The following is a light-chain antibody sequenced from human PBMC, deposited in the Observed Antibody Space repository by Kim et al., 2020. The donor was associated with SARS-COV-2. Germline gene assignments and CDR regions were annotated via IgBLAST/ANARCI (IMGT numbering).Light chain of an antibody. V-gene: IGKV1-39*01. Sequence: DIQMTQSPSSLSASVGDRVTIICRASQSISSYLNWYQQKPGKAPKLLIYAASSLQSGVPSRFSGSGSGTDFILTINSLQPEDFATYYCQQSYSTPPYTFGQGTKLEIK. CDR1: QSISSY. J-gene: IGKJ2*01. CDR3: QQSYSTPPYT. CDR2: AAS.